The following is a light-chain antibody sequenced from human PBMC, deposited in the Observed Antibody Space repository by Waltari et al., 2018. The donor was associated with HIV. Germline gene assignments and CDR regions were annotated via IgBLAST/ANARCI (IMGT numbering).Light chain of an antibody. CDR1: PLTKQY. Sequence: SYDLTQPPSVSVSPGQTDRITCSGYPLTKQYVYWHQRKPGRAPVVVISKDNARPSGIPSRFDGFSAGTTVTLTISGVQAEDEADYYCQSADNSGTYDVVFGGGTKLTVL. J-gene: IGLJ2*01. V-gene: IGLV3-25*03. CDR3: QSADNSGTYDVV. CDR2: KDN.